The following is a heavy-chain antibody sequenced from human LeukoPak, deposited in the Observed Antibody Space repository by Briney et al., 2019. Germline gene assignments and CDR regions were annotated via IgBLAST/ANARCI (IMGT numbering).Heavy chain of an antibody. Sequence: SVKVSCKASGGTFSSYAISWVRQAPGQGLEWMGRIIPIFGTANYAQKFQGRVTITTDESTSTAYMELSSLRSEDTAVYYCATPGLYYYDSSGRYAFDIWGQGTVVTVSS. CDR3: ATPGLYYYDSSGRYAFDI. D-gene: IGHD3-22*01. V-gene: IGHV1-69*05. CDR1: GGTFSSYA. J-gene: IGHJ3*02. CDR2: IIPIFGTA.